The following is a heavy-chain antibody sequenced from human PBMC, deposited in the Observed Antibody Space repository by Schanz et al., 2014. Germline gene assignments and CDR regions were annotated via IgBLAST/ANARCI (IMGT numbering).Heavy chain of an antibody. J-gene: IGHJ6*02. Sequence: QVHLVDSGGGVVQPGRSLRLSCAASGFTFSSYGMHWVRQAPGRGLEWVALIWYDGSNKYYAESVKGRFTISRDNPKNTLYLQMNSLRAEDTAVYYCARDMTAMGESGFYYYGMDVWGQGTTXTVS. CDR2: IWYDGSNK. V-gene: IGHV3-33*01. CDR3: ARDMTAMGESGFYYYGMDV. CDR1: GFTFSSYG. D-gene: IGHD2-21*02.